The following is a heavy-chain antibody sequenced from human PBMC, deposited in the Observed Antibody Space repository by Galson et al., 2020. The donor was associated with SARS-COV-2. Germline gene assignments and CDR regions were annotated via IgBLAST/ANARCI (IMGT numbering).Heavy chain of an antibody. CDR3: ARDLTMMGGLDV. CDR2: MYYSGST. D-gene: IGHD3-22*01. Sequence: SQTLSLTCTVSGGSLSGYHWHWIRQPPGKGLEWIGYMYYSGSTKYNPSLKSRVTISVDTSKNQFSLKLSSVTAADTAVYYCARDLTMMGGLDVWGQGTTVTVSS. V-gene: IGHV4-59*01. CDR1: GGSLSGYH. J-gene: IGHJ6*02.